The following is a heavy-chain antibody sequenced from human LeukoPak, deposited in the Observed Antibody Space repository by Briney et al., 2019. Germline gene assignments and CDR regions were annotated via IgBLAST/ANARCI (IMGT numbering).Heavy chain of an antibody. Sequence: GGSLRLSCAASGFTFSSYGMHWVRQAPGKGLEWVAFIRYDGSNKYYADSVKGRFTISRDNSKNTLYLQMNSLRAEDTAVYYCAKDCSSSWYQGGFDYCGQGTLVTVSS. CDR3: AKDCSSSWYQGGFDY. CDR2: IRYDGSNK. J-gene: IGHJ4*02. V-gene: IGHV3-30*02. CDR1: GFTFSSYG. D-gene: IGHD6-13*01.